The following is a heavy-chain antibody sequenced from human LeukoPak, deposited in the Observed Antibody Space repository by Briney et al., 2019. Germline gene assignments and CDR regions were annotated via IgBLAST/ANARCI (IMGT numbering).Heavy chain of an antibody. Sequence: PGGSLTVSRAASGFAVSSSNYMIWVRQAPGKGLEWVSVIYGAGSTFYADPVKGRLTISRDNAKNTLYLQMNSLRAEDTAVYYCARGTWDYWGQEPVDTVSS. J-gene: IGHJ4*02. CDR2: IYGAGST. CDR1: GFAVSSSNY. CDR3: ARGTWDY. V-gene: IGHV3-53*01.